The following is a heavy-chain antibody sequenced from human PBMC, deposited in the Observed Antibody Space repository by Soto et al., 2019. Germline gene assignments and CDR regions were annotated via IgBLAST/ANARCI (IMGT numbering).Heavy chain of an antibody. D-gene: IGHD4-17*01. CDR1: GDSVSKYY. CDR3: ATSPAYGDYANLDT. J-gene: IGHJ5*02. Sequence: QVQLQESGPGLVKPSETLSLTCTVSGDSVSKYYWNWIRQPAGKGLEWIGRIHSTRSTNYNPSLKSRVTMSVDTSKNQFSRKLTLTSGTAADTAVYYCATSPAYGDYANLDTWGQGTLVTVSS. CDR2: IHSTRST. V-gene: IGHV4-4*07.